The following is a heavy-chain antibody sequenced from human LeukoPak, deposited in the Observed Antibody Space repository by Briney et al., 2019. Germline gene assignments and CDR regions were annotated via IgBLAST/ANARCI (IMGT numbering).Heavy chain of an antibody. CDR2: INAGNGNT. Sequence: ASVKVSCKGSGYTFTNYAMHWVRQAPGQRLEWMGWINAGNGNTNYAQKFQGRVTITRDTSASTAFMELSSLTSADTAVYYYARDKTNTWYGAVDYWGQGTLVTVSS. D-gene: IGHD6-13*01. CDR3: ARDKTNTWYGAVDY. CDR1: GYTFTNYA. J-gene: IGHJ4*02. V-gene: IGHV1-3*01.